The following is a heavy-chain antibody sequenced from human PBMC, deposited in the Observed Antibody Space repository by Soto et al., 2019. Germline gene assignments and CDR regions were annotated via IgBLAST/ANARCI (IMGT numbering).Heavy chain of an antibody. Sequence: SETLSLTCAVYGGSFSGYYWSWIRQPPGKGLEWIGEINHSGSTNYNPSLKSRVTISVDTSKNQFSLKLSSVTAADTAVYYCARRKVNNWNYFRPSMDVWGQGTTVTVSS. V-gene: IGHV4-34*01. CDR1: GGSFSGYY. CDR3: ARRKVNNWNYFRPSMDV. J-gene: IGHJ6*02. D-gene: IGHD1-7*01. CDR2: INHSGST.